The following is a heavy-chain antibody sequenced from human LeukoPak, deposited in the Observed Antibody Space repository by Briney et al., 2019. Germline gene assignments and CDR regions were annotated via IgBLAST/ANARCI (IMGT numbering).Heavy chain of an antibody. D-gene: IGHD2-2*01. J-gene: IGHJ3*02. Sequence: GGSLRLSCAASGFIFNTYAMSWVRQAPGKGLEWVSSISSSSSYIYYADSVKGRFTISRDNAKNSLYLQMNSLRTEDTAVYYCARGSGAMPDAFDIWGQGTMVTVSS. V-gene: IGHV3-21*01. CDR1: GFIFNTYA. CDR3: ARGSGAMPDAFDI. CDR2: ISSSSSYI.